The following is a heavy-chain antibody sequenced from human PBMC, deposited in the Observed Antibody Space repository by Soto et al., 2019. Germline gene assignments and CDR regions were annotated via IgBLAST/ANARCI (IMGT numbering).Heavy chain of an antibody. Sequence: EVQLLESGGGLVQPGGSLRLSCAASEFTFSSYAMSWVRQAAGKGLEWVSGISGNGGSTHYADSVKGRFTISRDNFKNKVYLQMNSLRAEDTGIYYCAKEAVAVLGNLDRWGRGTLVSVSA. V-gene: IGHV3-23*01. D-gene: IGHD2-2*01. CDR1: EFTFSSYA. CDR3: AKEAVAVLGNLDR. J-gene: IGHJ2*01. CDR2: ISGNGGST.